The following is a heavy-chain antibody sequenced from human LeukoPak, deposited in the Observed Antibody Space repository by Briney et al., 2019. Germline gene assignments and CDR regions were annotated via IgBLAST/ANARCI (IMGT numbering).Heavy chain of an antibody. CDR2: IYHSGST. V-gene: IGHV4-59*01. J-gene: IGHJ4*02. CDR3: ARAALVGATLFD. D-gene: IGHD1-26*01. Sequence: SETLSLTCTVSGGFIGSFYWSWIRQPPGKRLEWIGYIYHSGSTNYNPSLKSRVTISVDTSKNQFSLKLSSVTTADTAVYYCARAALVGATLFDWGQGTLVTVSS. CDR1: GGFIGSFY.